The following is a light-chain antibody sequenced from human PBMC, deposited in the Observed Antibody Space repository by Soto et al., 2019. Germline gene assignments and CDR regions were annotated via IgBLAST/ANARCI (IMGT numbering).Light chain of an antibody. Sequence: EIMLTQSPATLSLSQGERATLSCRASQSVGSYLAWYQQKPGQAPRLLIYDASKRATGIPARFSGSGSGTEFTLTISSLQPDDFATYYCQEYNSWRGEWTFGQGTKVDIK. V-gene: IGKV3-11*01. CDR1: QSVGSY. CDR2: DAS. J-gene: IGKJ1*01. CDR3: QEYNSWRGEWT.